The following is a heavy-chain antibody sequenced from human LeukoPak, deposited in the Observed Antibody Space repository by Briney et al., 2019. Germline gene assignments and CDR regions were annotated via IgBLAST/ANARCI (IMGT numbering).Heavy chain of an antibody. CDR2: ISYDGSNK. Sequence: GGSLRLSCAASGFTFSSYAMHWVRQAPGKGLEWVAVISYDGSNKYYADSVKGRFTISRDNSKNTLYLQMNSLRAEDTAVYYCARDSTIFGVVDGALNFDYWGQGTLVTVSS. D-gene: IGHD3-3*01. V-gene: IGHV3-30-3*01. J-gene: IGHJ4*02. CDR1: GFTFSSYA. CDR3: ARDSTIFGVVDGALNFDY.